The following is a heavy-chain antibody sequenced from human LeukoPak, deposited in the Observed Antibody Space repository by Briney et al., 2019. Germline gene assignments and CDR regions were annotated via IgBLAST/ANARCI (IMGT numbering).Heavy chain of an antibody. CDR3: AKDRLGDTASDYYYMDG. V-gene: IGHV3-33*06. CDR2: IWYDGSNK. J-gene: IGHJ6*03. D-gene: IGHD5-18*01. Sequence: PGRSLRLSCAASVFTFSSYGMHWVRQAPGKGLEWVAVIWYDGSNKYYADSVKGRFTISRDNSKNTLYLQMDSLRAEDTAVYYCAKDRLGDTASDYYYMDGWGKGTTVTVSS. CDR1: VFTFSSYG.